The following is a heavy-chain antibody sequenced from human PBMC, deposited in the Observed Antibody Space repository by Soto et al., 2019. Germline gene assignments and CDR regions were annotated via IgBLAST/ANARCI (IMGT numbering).Heavy chain of an antibody. D-gene: IGHD2-2*01. V-gene: IGHV4-34*01. CDR3: ARGRYCSSTRCYQNWFDP. CDR2: INHSGST. CDR1: GGSFSGYY. Sequence: SETLSLTCAVYGGSFSGYYWSWIRQPPGKGLEWIGEINHSGSTNYNPSLKSRVPISVDTSKNQFSLKLSSVTAADTAVYYCARGRYCSSTRCYQNWFDPWGQGTLVTVSS. J-gene: IGHJ5*02.